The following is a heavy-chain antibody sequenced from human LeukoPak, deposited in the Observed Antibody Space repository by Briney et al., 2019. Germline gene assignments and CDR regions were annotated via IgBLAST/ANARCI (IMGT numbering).Heavy chain of an antibody. J-gene: IGHJ5*02. CDR3: ARDPITIFGVVIRNWFDP. V-gene: IGHV1-2*02. CDR2: INPNSGGT. D-gene: IGHD3-3*01. CDR1: GYTFTGYY. Sequence: ASVKVSCKASGYTFTGYYMHWVRQAPGQGLEWMGWINPNSGGTNYAQKFQGRVTMTRDTSISTAYMGLSRLRSDDTAVYYCARDPITIFGVVIRNWFDPWGQGTLVTVSS.